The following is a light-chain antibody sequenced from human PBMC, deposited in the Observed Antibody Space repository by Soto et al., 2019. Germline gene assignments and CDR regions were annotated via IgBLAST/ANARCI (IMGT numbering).Light chain of an antibody. CDR2: EVS. V-gene: IGLV2-8*01. Sequence: QSALTQPPSASGSPGQSVTLSCTGTSSDVGGYNYVSWYQQHPGKAPKLMIYEVSKRPSGVPDRFSGSKSGNTASLTVSGLQAEEEADYYCSSYAGSTVVFGGGTKLTVL. J-gene: IGLJ2*01. CDR3: SSYAGSTVV. CDR1: SSDVGGYNY.